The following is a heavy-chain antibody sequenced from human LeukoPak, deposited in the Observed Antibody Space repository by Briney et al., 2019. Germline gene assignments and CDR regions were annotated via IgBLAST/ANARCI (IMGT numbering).Heavy chain of an antibody. J-gene: IGHJ6*03. Sequence: GGSLRLSCAASGFTFNNYGMHWVRQAPGRGLEWVAFIRYNGNNQYYADSVKGRFTISRDNSKNTLYLQMNSLKGDDTAVYYCAKDSAFYYIDVWGKGTTVIISS. CDR3: AKDSAFYYIDV. D-gene: IGHD3-10*01. CDR2: IRYNGNNQ. CDR1: GFTFNNYG. V-gene: IGHV3-30*02.